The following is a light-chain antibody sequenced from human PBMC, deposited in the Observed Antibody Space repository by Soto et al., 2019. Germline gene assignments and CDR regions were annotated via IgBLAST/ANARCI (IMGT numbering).Light chain of an antibody. CDR1: QSVNNN. Sequence: EIVMTQSPVTLSVSPGERATLSCTASQSVNNNVAWYQQKPGHTPRLLIYSASIGATGTPARFSGSGSGADFTLTISSLQSLDFAVYYCQQYNKWPLTFGPGTKVDIK. CDR3: QQYNKWPLT. J-gene: IGKJ3*01. CDR2: SAS. V-gene: IGKV3-15*01.